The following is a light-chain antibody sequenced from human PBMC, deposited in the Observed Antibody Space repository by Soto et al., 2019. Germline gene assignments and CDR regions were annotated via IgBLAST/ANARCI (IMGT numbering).Light chain of an antibody. J-gene: IGLJ1*01. CDR1: SSDIGGYKY. V-gene: IGLV2-14*03. CDR3: SSYSGTSTRYV. Sequence: QSALTQPASVSGSPGQSITISCTGTSSDIGGYKYVSWYQQHPDRAPKLMISDVINRPSGISNRFSGSKSGNTASLTISRLQAEDEADYYCSSYSGTSTRYVFGTGTQLTVL. CDR2: DVI.